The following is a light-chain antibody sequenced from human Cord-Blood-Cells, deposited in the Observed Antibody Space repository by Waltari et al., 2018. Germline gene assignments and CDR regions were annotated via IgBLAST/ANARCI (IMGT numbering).Light chain of an antibody. CDR2: YDS. CDR3: QVWDSSSDHPYV. J-gene: IGLJ1*01. V-gene: IGLV3-21*04. CDR1: NIGSKS. Sequence: SYVLTQPPSVLVAPGKTARITRGGNNIGSKSVHWYQQKPGQAPVVVIYYDSDRPSGIPERFSGSNSGNTATLTISRVEAGDEADYYCQVWDSSSDHPYVFGTGTKVTVL.